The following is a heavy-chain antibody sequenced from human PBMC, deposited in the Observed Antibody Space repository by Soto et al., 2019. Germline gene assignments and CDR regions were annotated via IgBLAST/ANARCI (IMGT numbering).Heavy chain of an antibody. V-gene: IGHV1-24*01. Sequence: ASVKVSCKVSGYTLTELSMHWVLQAPGKGLEWMGGFDPEDGETIYAQKFQGRVTMTEDTSTDTAYMELSSLRSEDTAVYYCATVYCSGGSCPNYYNWFDPWGQGTLVTVSS. CDR3: ATVYCSGGSCPNYYNWFDP. CDR2: FDPEDGET. CDR1: GYTLTELS. J-gene: IGHJ5*02. D-gene: IGHD2-15*01.